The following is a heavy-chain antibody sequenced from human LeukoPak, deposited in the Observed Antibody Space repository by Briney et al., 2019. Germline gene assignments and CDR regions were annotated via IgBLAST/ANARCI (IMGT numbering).Heavy chain of an antibody. CDR1: GGSISSYY. CDR2: TYYSGST. V-gene: IGHV4-59*12. J-gene: IGHJ5*02. Sequence: SETLSLTCTVSGGSISSYYWSWIRQPPGKGLEWIGYTYYSGSTNYNPSLKSRVTISVATSKNQFSLKLSSVTAADTAVYYCARGTTHYDILTGYYSNWFDPWGQGTLVTVYS. D-gene: IGHD3-9*01. CDR3: ARGTTHYDILTGYYSNWFDP.